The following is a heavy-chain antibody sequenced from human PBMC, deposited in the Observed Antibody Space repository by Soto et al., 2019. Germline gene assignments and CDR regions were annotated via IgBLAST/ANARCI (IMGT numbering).Heavy chain of an antibody. Sequence: SETLSLTCAVYGGSFSGYYWSWIRQPPGKGLEWIGEINHSGSTNYNPSLKSRVTISVDTSKNQFSLKLSSVTAADTAVYYCARGFSAPYYFGAWSYYWNWFDPWRQGTLVSVYS. D-gene: IGHD3-10*01. J-gene: IGHJ5*02. V-gene: IGHV4-34*01. CDR3: ARGFSAPYYFGAWSYYWNWFDP. CDR1: GGSFSGYY. CDR2: INHSGST.